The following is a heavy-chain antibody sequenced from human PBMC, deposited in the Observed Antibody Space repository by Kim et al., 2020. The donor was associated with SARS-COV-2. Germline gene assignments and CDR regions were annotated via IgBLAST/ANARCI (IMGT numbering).Heavy chain of an antibody. CDR1: GFTFSSYA. V-gene: IGHV3-23*01. CDR3: AKDVSRLTIFGVVTRGGMSV. Sequence: GGSLRLSCAASGFTFSSYAMSWVRQAPGKGLEWVSAISGSGGSTYYADSVKGRFTISRDNSKNTLYLQMNSLRAEDTAVYYCAKDVSRLTIFGVVTRGGMSVWGRGTTVTVSS. J-gene: IGHJ6*02. CDR2: ISGSGGST. D-gene: IGHD3-3*01.